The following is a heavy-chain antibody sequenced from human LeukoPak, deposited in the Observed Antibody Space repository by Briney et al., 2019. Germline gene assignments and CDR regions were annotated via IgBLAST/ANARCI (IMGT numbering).Heavy chain of an antibody. D-gene: IGHD5-24*01. CDR1: GYSISSGYF. J-gene: IGHJ4*02. V-gene: IGHV4-38-2*01. CDR3: ACSRDLYSPLDY. CDR2: IYHSGTT. Sequence: PSETLSLTCAVSGYSISSGYFWGWIRQPPGKGLEWIGSIYHSGTTYYNPSLKSRITISVDTSKNQFSLKLNSVTAADTALYYCACSRDLYSPLDYWGQGTLVTVS.